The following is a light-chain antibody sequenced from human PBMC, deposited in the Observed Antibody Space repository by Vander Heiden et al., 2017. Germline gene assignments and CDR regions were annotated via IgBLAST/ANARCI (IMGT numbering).Light chain of an antibody. CDR3: AAWDDSLNGYV. CDR2: SNN. J-gene: IGLJ1*01. Sequence: QSVLTQPPSASGTPGQSVTISCSGSSSNIGSNTVNWYQQLPGTAPKLHIYSNNQRPSGVPDRFSGSKSGTSASLAISGLQSEDEADYYCAAWDDSLNGYVFGTGTKVTVL. CDR1: SSNIGSNT. V-gene: IGLV1-44*01.